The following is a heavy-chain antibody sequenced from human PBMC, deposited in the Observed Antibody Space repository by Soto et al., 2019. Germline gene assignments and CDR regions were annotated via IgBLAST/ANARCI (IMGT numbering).Heavy chain of an antibody. CDR2: ISGSGGST. J-gene: IGHJ6*02. CDR1: GFTFSSYA. CDR3: AEDRWRGRYTHGMDV. Sequence: EVQLLESGGGLVQPGGSLRLSCAASGFTFSSYAMSWVRQAPGKGLEWVSAISGSGGSTYYADSVKGRFTISRDNSKITLYLQMNSLRAEDTAVYYGAEDRWRGRYTHGMDVWGQGTTVTVSS. V-gene: IGHV3-23*01. D-gene: IGHD1-26*01.